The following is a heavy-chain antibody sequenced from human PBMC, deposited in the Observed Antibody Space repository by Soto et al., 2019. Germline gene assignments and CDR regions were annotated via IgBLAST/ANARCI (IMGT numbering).Heavy chain of an antibody. Sequence: EVQLLESGGGLVQPGGSLRLSCAASGFAFSSYAMSWVRQAPGKGLEWVSSISSSSGSRYYGDSVKGRFTISRDNSKNKLYLQMNSLRAEDTAVYYCAKVSAMIVGAKEYWGQGTLVTVSS. V-gene: IGHV3-23*01. CDR2: ISSSSGSR. D-gene: IGHD1-26*01. CDR1: GFAFSSYA. CDR3: AKVSAMIVGAKEY. J-gene: IGHJ4*02.